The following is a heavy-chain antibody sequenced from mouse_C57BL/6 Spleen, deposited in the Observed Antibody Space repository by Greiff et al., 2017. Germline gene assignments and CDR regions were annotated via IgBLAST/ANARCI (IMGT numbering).Heavy chain of an antibody. D-gene: IGHD2-3*01. CDR3: ARSGDGYYPFAY. V-gene: IGHV1-80*01. J-gene: IGHJ3*01. CDR2: IYPGDGDT. Sequence: QVQLKESGAELVKPGASVKISCKASGYAFSSYWMNWVKQRPGKGLEWIGQIYPGDGDTNYNGKFKGKATLTADKSSSTAYMQLSSLTSEDSAVYFCARSGDGYYPFAYWGQGTLVTVSA. CDR1: GYAFSSYW.